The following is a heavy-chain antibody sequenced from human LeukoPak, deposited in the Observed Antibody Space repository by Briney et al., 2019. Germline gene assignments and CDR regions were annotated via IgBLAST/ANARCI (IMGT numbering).Heavy chain of an antibody. CDR1: GGSFSGYY. V-gene: IGHV4-34*01. CDR3: ARSGEGPWSHYNVRAYDY. Sequence: SETLSLTCAVYGGSFSGYYWSWIRQPPGKGLEWIGEINHSGSTNYNPSLKSRVTISVDTSKNQFSLKLSSVTAADTAVYYCARSGEGPWSHYNVRAYDYWGQGTLVTVSS. D-gene: IGHD3-10*01. J-gene: IGHJ4*02. CDR2: INHSGST.